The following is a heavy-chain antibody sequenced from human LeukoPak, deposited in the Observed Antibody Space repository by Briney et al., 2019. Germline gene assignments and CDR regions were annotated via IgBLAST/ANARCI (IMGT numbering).Heavy chain of an antibody. CDR1: GYTFTSYD. CDR2: MNPNSGNT. J-gene: IGHJ4*02. CDR3: ARPYDSSGYFEYAFDY. Sequence: ASVTVSCKASGYTFTSYDINWVRQATGQGLEWMGWMNPNSGNTGYAQKFQGRVTMTRNTSISTAYMELSSLRSEDTAVYYCARPYDSSGYFEYAFDYWGQGTLVTVSS. D-gene: IGHD3-22*01. V-gene: IGHV1-8*01.